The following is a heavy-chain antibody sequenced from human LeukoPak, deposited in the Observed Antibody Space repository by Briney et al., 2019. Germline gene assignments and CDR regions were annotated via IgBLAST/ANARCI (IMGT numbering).Heavy chain of an antibody. J-gene: IGHJ4*02. V-gene: IGHV4-59*01. CDR1: GGSISSYY. CDR2: VYNSGSA. Sequence: SETLSLTCIVSGGSISSYYWSWIRQPPGKGLEWIGYVYNSGSANYNPSLKSRVTISVDTSKNQFSLKLNSVTTADTAIYYCARATTIVLDYWGQGTLVTVSS. CDR3: ARATTIVLDY. D-gene: IGHD3-22*01.